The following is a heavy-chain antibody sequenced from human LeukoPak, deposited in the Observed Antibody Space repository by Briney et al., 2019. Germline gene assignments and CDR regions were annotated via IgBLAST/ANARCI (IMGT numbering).Heavy chain of an antibody. Sequence: SVEVSCKASGGTFSSYAISWVRQAPGQGLEWMGRIIPILGIANYAQKFQGRVTITADKSTSTAYMELSSLRSEDTAVYYCARGVSSGWNQAMGYWGQGTLVTVSS. D-gene: IGHD6-19*01. V-gene: IGHV1-69*04. J-gene: IGHJ4*02. CDR1: GGTFSSYA. CDR2: IIPILGIA. CDR3: ARGVSSGWNQAMGY.